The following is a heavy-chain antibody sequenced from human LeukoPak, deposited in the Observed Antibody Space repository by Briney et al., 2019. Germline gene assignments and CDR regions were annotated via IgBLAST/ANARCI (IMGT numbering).Heavy chain of an antibody. D-gene: IGHD5-18*01. Sequence: GGSLRLSCAASGFTFSTYWMHWVRQAPGKGLVWVSRISTDGSATVYADSVKGRFTISRDDAKNSLYLQMNSLRAEDTAVYYCAKDGGVVQLWNFDYWGQGTLVTVSS. J-gene: IGHJ4*02. CDR3: AKDGGVVQLWNFDY. CDR2: ISTDGSAT. CDR1: GFTFSTYW. V-gene: IGHV3-74*01.